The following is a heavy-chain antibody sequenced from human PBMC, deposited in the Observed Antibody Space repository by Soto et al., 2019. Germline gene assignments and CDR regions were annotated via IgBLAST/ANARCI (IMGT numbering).Heavy chain of an antibody. CDR2: MNPNSGNT. J-gene: IGHJ5*02. D-gene: IGHD3-9*01. Sequence: ASVKVSCKASGYTFTSYDINWVRQATGQGLEWMGWMNPNSGNTGYAQKFQGRVTMTRNTSISTAYMELSSLRSEDTAVYYCGRNTQSWYYDILTGYYNYNWFDPWGQGTLVTVSS. CDR1: GYTFTSYD. V-gene: IGHV1-8*01. CDR3: GRNTQSWYYDILTGYYNYNWFDP.